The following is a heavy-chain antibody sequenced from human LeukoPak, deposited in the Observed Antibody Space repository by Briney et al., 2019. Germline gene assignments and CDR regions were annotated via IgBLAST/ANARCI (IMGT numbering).Heavy chain of an antibody. CDR1: GFTFSSYG. CDR2: ISYDGSNK. D-gene: IGHD5-24*01. Sequence: RSGGSLRLPCAASGFTFSSYGMHWVRQAPGKGLEWVAVISYDGSNKYYADSVKGRFIISRDNSKNTLYLQMNSLRAEDTAVYYCAKDLPRRDGSPPNAFHMWGQGTMVTVSS. CDR3: AKDLPRRDGSPPNAFHM. V-gene: IGHV3-30*18. J-gene: IGHJ3*02.